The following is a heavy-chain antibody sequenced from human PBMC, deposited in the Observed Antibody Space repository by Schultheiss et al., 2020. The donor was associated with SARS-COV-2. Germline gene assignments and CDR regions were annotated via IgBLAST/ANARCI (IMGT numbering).Heavy chain of an antibody. CDR3: ARARKDITMIVVVIPHYYYGMDV. J-gene: IGHJ6*02. CDR2: INPSGGST. Sequence: ASVKVSCKASGYTFTSYGISWVRQAPGQGLEWMGIINPSGGSTSYAQKFQGRVTMTRDTSTSTVYMELSSLRSEDTAVYYCARARKDITMIVVVIPHYYYGMDVWGQGTTVTVSS. V-gene: IGHV1-46*01. D-gene: IGHD3-22*01. CDR1: GYTFTSYG.